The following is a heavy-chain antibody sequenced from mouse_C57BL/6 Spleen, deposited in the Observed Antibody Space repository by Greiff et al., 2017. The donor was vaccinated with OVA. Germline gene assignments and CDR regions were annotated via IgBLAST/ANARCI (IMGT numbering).Heavy chain of an antibody. V-gene: IGHV1-72*01. Sequence: VQLQQPGAELVKPGASVKLSCKASGYTFTSYWMHWVKQRPGRGLEWIGRIDPNSGGTKYNEKFKSKAPLTVDKHSSTAYMQLSSLTSEDSAVYYCAREGDYYGSSYVDWYFDVWGTGTTVTVSS. D-gene: IGHD1-1*01. CDR1: GYTFTSYW. CDR2: IDPNSGGT. J-gene: IGHJ1*03. CDR3: AREGDYYGSSYVDWYFDV.